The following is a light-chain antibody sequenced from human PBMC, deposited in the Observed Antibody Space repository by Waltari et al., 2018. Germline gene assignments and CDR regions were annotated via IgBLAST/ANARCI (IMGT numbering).Light chain of an antibody. CDR2: WAS. CDR3: QQYYSTPQT. J-gene: IGKJ1*01. V-gene: IGKV4-1*01. CDR1: QNILSNSNNKTY. Sequence: DIVMTQSPDSLAVSLGERATVNCKSSQNILSNSNNKTYLSWYQQKPGQPPKLLIYWASIRQSGVPDRFSGSGSGTDFTLTISSLQAEDVAVYFCQQYYSTPQTFGQGTKVEIK.